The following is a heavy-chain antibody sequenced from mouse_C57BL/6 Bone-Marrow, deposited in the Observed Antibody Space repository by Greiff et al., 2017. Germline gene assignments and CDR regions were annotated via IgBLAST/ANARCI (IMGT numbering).Heavy chain of an antibody. J-gene: IGHJ4*01. CDR2: IDPSDSYT. CDR3: ARPITTVVATKDYAMDY. CDR1: GYTFTSYW. D-gene: IGHD1-1*01. V-gene: IGHV1-50*01. Sequence: QVQLQQPGAELVKPGASVKLSCKASGYTFTSYWMQWVKQRPGQGLEWIGEIDPSDSYTNYNQKFKGKDTLTVDTSTSTAYMQLSSLTSEDSAVYYCARPITTVVATKDYAMDYWGQGTSVTVSS.